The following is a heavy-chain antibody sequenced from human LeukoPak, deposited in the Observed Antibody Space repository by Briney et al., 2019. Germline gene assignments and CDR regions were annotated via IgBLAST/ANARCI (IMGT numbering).Heavy chain of an antibody. J-gene: IGHJ3*02. Sequence: PETLSLTCTVSGGSISSSSYYWGWIRQPPGKGLEWIGSIYYSGSTYYNPSLKSRVTISVDTSKNQFSLKLSSVTAADTAVYYCARRAGYCSSTSCYAGAFDIWGQGTMVTVSS. V-gene: IGHV4-39*01. D-gene: IGHD2-2*01. CDR3: ARRAGYCSSTSCYAGAFDI. CDR2: IYYSGST. CDR1: GGSISSSSYY.